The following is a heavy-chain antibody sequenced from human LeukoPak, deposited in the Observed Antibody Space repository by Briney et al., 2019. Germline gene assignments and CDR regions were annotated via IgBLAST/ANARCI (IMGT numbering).Heavy chain of an antibody. CDR2: IRYDGSNK. V-gene: IGHV3-30*02. D-gene: IGHD2-2*01. CDR3: AKAGTYCSSTSCSFDY. Sequence: PGGSLRLSCAASGFTFSSYGMHSVRQAPGKGLEWVAFIRYDGSNKYYADSVKGRFTISRDNSKNTLYLQMNSLRAEDTAVYYCAKAGTYCSSTSCSFDYWGQGTLVTVSS. CDR1: GFTFSSYG. J-gene: IGHJ4*02.